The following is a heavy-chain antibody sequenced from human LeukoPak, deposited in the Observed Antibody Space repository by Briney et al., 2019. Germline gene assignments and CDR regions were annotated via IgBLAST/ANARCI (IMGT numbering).Heavy chain of an antibody. D-gene: IGHD3-10*01. CDR1: GFTFTTYG. Sequence: GGSLRLSCAASGFTFTTYGMHWVRQAPGKGLEWVAFIRYDGSNKYYADSVKGRFTISRDNSKNTLYLQMNSLRADDTAVYYCAKVVLWFGDLFDYWGQGTLVTVSS. CDR2: IRYDGSNK. V-gene: IGHV3-30*02. CDR3: AKVVLWFGDLFDY. J-gene: IGHJ4*02.